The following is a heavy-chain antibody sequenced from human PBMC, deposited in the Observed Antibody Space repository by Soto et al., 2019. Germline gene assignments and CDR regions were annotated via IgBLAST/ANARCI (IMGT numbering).Heavy chain of an antibody. Sequence: QVQLVQSGAEVKKPGSSVKVSCKASGGTFSSYTISWVRQAPGQGLEWMGRIIPILGIANYAHKFQGRVTITADKSTSTAYMELSSLRSEDTAVYYCARPAFKGGPYYFDYWGQGTLVTVSS. D-gene: IGHD3-16*01. V-gene: IGHV1-69*02. CDR2: IIPILGIA. CDR1: GGTFSSYT. CDR3: ARPAFKGGPYYFDY. J-gene: IGHJ4*02.